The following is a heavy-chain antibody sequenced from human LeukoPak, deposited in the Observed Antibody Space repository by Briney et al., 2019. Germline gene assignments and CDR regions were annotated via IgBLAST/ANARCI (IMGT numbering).Heavy chain of an antibody. CDR2: IYHSGST. Sequence: SETLSLTCTVSGYSISSGYYWGWIRQPPGKGLEWIGSIYHSGSTYYNPSLKSRVTISVDTSKNQFSLKLSSVTAADTAVYYCAREKSSWPNYYYYYMDVWGKGTTVTVSS. J-gene: IGHJ6*03. CDR1: GYSISSGYY. D-gene: IGHD6-13*01. CDR3: AREKSSWPNYYYYYMDV. V-gene: IGHV4-38-2*02.